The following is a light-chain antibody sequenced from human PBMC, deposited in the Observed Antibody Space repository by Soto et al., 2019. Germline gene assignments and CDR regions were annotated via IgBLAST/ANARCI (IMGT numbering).Light chain of an antibody. J-gene: IGKJ2*01. CDR2: GAS. CDR3: QHYNYWPYT. CDR1: QSVSSSY. V-gene: IGKV3-20*01. Sequence: EILLTQSPGTLSFSPGERATLSCRSSQSVSSSYLAWYQQKPGQAPRLLIYGASSRATGIPDRFSGSGSGTDFTLTISSLQSEDFAVYYCQHYNYWPYTFGQGTKVDIK.